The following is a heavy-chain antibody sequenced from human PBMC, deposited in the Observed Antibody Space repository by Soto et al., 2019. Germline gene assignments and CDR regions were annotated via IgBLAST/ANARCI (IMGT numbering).Heavy chain of an antibody. CDR1: GGSISPHY. D-gene: IGHD4-17*01. CDR3: ARPRKDYGGTSYYFDY. J-gene: IGHJ4*02. Sequence: SDTLSLTCTVSGGSISPHYWSWIRQPPGKGLECIGYIYYSGSTDYNPSLKSRVTISVDTSKNQFSLKLSSVTAADAAVYYCARPRKDYGGTSYYFDYWGQGTLVTVSS. CDR2: IYYSGST. V-gene: IGHV4-59*08.